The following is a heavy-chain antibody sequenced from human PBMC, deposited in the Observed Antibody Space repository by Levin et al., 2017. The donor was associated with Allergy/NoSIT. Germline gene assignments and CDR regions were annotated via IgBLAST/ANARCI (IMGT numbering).Heavy chain of an antibody. CDR3: AKVTSSSSNYFDY. Sequence: GGSLRLSCAASGFGFSAYAMNWVRQAPGKGLEWVSVISGSGGFSYYADSVKGRFTSSRDNSKNTVHLQMNSLRPEDTAVYFCAKVTSSSSNYFDYWGHGTLVTVSS. J-gene: IGHJ4*01. CDR2: ISGSGGFS. CDR1: GFGFSAYA. D-gene: IGHD6-13*01. V-gene: IGHV3-23*01.